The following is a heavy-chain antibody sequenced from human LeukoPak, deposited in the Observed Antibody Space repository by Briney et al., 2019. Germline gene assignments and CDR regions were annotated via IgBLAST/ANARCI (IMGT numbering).Heavy chain of an antibody. Sequence: SETLSLTCAVYGGSFSGYYWSWIRQPPGKGLEWIGEINHSGSTNYNPSLKSRVTISVDTSKNQSSLKLSSVTAADTAVYYCARGFYSSSWYFSPKFDYWGQGTLVTVSS. V-gene: IGHV4-34*01. CDR3: ARGFYSSSWYFSPKFDY. CDR2: INHSGST. D-gene: IGHD6-13*01. CDR1: GGSFSGYY. J-gene: IGHJ4*02.